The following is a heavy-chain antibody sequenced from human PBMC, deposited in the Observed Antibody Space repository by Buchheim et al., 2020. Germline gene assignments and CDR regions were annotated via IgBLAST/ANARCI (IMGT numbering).Heavy chain of an antibody. CDR1: GFTFSSYS. CDR2: ISRSSSYI. V-gene: IGHV3-21*01. Sequence: EVQLVESGGGLVKPGGSLRLSCAASGFTFSSYSMNWVRQAPGKGLEWVSSISRSSSYIYYADSVKGRFTISRDNAKNSLYLQMNSLRAEDTAVYYCARGPVDTAMGIDYWGQGTL. CDR3: ARGPVDTAMGIDY. D-gene: IGHD5-18*01. J-gene: IGHJ4*02.